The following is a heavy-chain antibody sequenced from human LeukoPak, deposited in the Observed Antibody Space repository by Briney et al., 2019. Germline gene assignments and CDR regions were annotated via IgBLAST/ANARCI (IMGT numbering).Heavy chain of an antibody. J-gene: IGHJ4*02. CDR1: GYTFTGYY. CDR2: INPNSGGT. V-gene: IGHV1-2*02. Sequence: ASVKVSCKASGYTFTGYYMHWVRQAPGQGLEWMGWINPNSGGTNYAQKFQGRVTMTRDTSISTAYMELSRLRSDDTAVYYCARAKYSSSRSLIDYWGQGTPVTVSS. CDR3: ARAKYSSSRSLIDY. D-gene: IGHD6-6*01.